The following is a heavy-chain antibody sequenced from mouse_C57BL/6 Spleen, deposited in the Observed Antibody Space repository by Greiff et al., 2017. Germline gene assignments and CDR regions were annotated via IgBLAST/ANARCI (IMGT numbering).Heavy chain of an antibody. CDR2: IYPRSGST. J-gene: IGHJ4*01. CDR3: AGIYYGSSYAMDY. D-gene: IGHD1-1*01. V-gene: IGHV1-81*01. CDR1: GYTFTSYG. Sequence: VQLQQSGAELARPGASVKLSCKASGYTFTSYGISWVKQRTGQGLEWIGEIYPRSGSTYYNEKFKGKATLTADKSSSTAYMELRSLTSEDSAVYFCAGIYYGSSYAMDYWGQGTSVTVSA.